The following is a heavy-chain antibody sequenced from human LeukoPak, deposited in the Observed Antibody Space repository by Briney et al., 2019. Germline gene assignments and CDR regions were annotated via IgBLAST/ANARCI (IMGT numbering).Heavy chain of an antibody. Sequence: ASVKVSCKASGYTFTSYAMNWVRQAPGQGLEWMGWINTNTGNPTYAQGFTGRFVFSLDTSVSTAYLQISSLKAEDTAVYYCATSNQYSGSYYCFDYWGQGTLVTVSS. D-gene: IGHD1-26*01. J-gene: IGHJ4*02. CDR1: GYTFTSYA. V-gene: IGHV7-4-1*02. CDR2: INTNTGNP. CDR3: ATSNQYSGSYYCFDY.